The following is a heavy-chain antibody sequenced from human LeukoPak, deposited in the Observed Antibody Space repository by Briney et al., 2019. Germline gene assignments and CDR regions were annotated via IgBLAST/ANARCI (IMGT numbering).Heavy chain of an antibody. D-gene: IGHD4-17*01. CDR1: GFTFSSYA. Sequence: PGGSLRLSCAAPGFTFSSYAMSWVRQAPGKGLEWVSAISGSGGSTYYADSVKGRFTISRDNSKNTLYLQMNSLRAEDTAVYYCAMTYGDYVWGDAFDIWGQGTMVTVSS. CDR3: AMTYGDYVWGDAFDI. CDR2: ISGSGGST. V-gene: IGHV3-23*01. J-gene: IGHJ3*02.